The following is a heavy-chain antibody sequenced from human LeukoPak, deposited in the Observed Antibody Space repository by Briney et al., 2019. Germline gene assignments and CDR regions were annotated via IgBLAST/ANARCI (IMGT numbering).Heavy chain of an antibody. CDR1: GFTFSSYG. V-gene: IGHV3-30*02. CDR2: IRYDGSNK. J-gene: IGHJ6*03. CDR3: AKDGSGSAYYYYYYMDV. D-gene: IGHD1-26*01. Sequence: GGSLRLSCAASGFTFSSYGMHWARQAPGKGLEWVAFIRYDGSNKYYADSVKGRFTISRDNSKNTLYLQMNSLRAEDTAVYYCAKDGSGSAYYYYYYMDVWGKGTTVTISS.